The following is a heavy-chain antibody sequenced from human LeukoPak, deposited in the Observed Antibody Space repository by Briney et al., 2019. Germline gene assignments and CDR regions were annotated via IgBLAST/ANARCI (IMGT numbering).Heavy chain of an antibody. CDR3: AKAIELYYYDSSGYDY. Sequence: GGSLRLSCAASGFTFSSYGMHWVRQAPGKGLEWVAVISYDVGKKYYADSVKGRFTISRDNSKNTLYLQMNSLRAEDTVVYYCAKAIELYYYDSSGYDYWGQGTLVTVSS. CDR2: ISYDVGKK. D-gene: IGHD3-22*01. CDR1: GFTFSSYG. J-gene: IGHJ4*02. V-gene: IGHV3-30*18.